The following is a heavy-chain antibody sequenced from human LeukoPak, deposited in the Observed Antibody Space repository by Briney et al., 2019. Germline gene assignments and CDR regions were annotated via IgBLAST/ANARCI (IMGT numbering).Heavy chain of an antibody. CDR2: ISGSGDST. Sequence: GGSLRLSCAASGFTFSDYAMSWVRQAPGKGLEWVSVISGSGDSTYYADSVKGRFSISRDNPKNTLYLQMNSLRAEDTAVYYCAKDRQAAAPNVRFDPWGHGTLVTVSS. J-gene: IGHJ5*02. V-gene: IGHV3-23*01. D-gene: IGHD6-13*01. CDR3: AKDRQAAAPNVRFDP. CDR1: GFTFSDYA.